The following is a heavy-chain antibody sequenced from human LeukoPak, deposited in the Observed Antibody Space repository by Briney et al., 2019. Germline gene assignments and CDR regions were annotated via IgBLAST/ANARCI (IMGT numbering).Heavy chain of an antibody. J-gene: IGHJ6*04. CDR3: ARDWGIGYCSGGSCNDYYYYGMDV. Sequence: SETLSLTCTVSGGSVSSGSYYWSWIRQPPGKGLEWFGYIYYSGSTNYNPSLKSRVTISVDTSKNQFSLKLSSVTAADTAVYYCARDWGIGYCSGGSCNDYYYYGMDVWGKGTTVTVSS. V-gene: IGHV4-61*01. CDR2: IYYSGST. D-gene: IGHD2-15*01. CDR1: GGSVSSGSYY.